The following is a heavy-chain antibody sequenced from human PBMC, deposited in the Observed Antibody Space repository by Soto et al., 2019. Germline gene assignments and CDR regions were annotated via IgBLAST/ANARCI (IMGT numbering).Heavy chain of an antibody. CDR3: ATDKDRLQLGGNYYYILDV. CDR1: GGTFSNSA. J-gene: IGHJ6*01. Sequence: QVQLEQSGAEVKKPGSSVKVSCKASGGTFSNSAISWVRQAPGQGLEWMGGIMPIFRTPDYAQKFQGRVTVTADESTSTAYMELSGLRSDDTAVYYCATDKDRLQLGGNYYYILDVW. V-gene: IGHV1-69*12. D-gene: IGHD5-12*01. CDR2: IMPIFRTP.